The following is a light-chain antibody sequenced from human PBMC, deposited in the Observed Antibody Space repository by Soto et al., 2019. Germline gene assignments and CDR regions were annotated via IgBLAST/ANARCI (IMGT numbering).Light chain of an antibody. CDR1: SSNIGSNY. J-gene: IGLJ1*01. CDR2: RNN. CDR3: AAWDDSLSGRYV. V-gene: IGLV1-47*01. Sequence: QSALTQPPSASGTPGQRVTISCSGSSSNIGSNYVFWYQQLPGTAPKLLVFRNNQRPSGVPDRFSGSKSDTSASLAISGLRSEDEADYYCAAWDDSLSGRYVFGTGTKLTVL.